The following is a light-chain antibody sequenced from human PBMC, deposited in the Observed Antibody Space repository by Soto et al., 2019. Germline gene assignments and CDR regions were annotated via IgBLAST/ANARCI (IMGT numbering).Light chain of an antibody. J-gene: IGKJ1*01. V-gene: IGKV3-11*01. CDR3: QQLTDWPPQWT. CDR1: QSISSY. CDR2: DAS. Sequence: EIVLTHSPDTLALPPWERAALSASASQSISSYLAWYQQKPGQAPRLLIYDASSRATGIPARFSGSGSGTDFTLTISSLEPEDFAVYYCQQLTDWPPQWTFGQGTKVDI.